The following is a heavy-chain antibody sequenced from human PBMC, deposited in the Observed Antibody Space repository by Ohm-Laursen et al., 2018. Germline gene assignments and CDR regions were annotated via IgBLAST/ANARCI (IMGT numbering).Heavy chain of an antibody. CDR3: AKDRYMKVTMVDY. CDR1: GFTFSSYG. V-gene: IGHV3-30*18. D-gene: IGHD3-10*01. Sequence: SLRLSCAAPGFTFSSYGMHWVRQAPGKGLEWVAVISYDGSNKYYADSVKGRFTISRDNSKNTLYLQMNSLRAEDTAVYYCAKDRYMKVTMVDYWGQGTLVTVSS. J-gene: IGHJ4*02. CDR2: ISYDGSNK.